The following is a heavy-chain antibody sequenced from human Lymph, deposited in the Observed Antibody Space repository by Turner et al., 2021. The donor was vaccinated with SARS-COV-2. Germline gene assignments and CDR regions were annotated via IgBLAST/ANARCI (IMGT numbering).Heavy chain of an antibody. CDR1: GFTFSYYW. Sequence: EVQLVESGGGWVQPGGSLRLSWAASGFTFSYYWMSWVRQAPGKGLEWVANIKQDGSEKYYVDSVKGRFTISRDNAKNSLFLQMNSLRAEDTAVYYCARMGSSSWYFDYWGQGTLVTVSS. V-gene: IGHV3-7*01. J-gene: IGHJ4*02. D-gene: IGHD1-26*01. CDR2: IKQDGSEK. CDR3: ARMGSSSWYFDY.